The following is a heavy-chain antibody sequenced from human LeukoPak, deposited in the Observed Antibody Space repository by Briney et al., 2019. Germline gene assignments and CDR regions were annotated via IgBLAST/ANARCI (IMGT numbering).Heavy chain of an antibody. J-gene: IGHJ4*02. CDR3: ARSMNSGSYPDC. CDR1: GFTFDDYA. CDR2: INGDGSST. D-gene: IGHD1-26*01. Sequence: GRSLRLSCAASGFTFDDYAMHWVRQAPGKGLEWVSRINGDGSSTSYADSVKGRFTISRDNAKNTLYLQMDSLRAEDTAVYYCARSMNSGSYPDCWGQGTPVTVSS. V-gene: IGHV3-9*01.